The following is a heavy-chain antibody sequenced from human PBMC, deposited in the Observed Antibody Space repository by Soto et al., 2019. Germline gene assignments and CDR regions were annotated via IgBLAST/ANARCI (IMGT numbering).Heavy chain of an antibody. CDR3: ARDLAAGDF. D-gene: IGHD6-13*01. Sequence: QVQLVQSGAEVKKPGASVKVSCKASGYIFINCYIHWVRQAPGQGLEWIGIINPNGGSTNYAQKFRGRGTLARDTSTSTVYMDLSSLRSEDTAMYYCARDLAAGDFWGQGTLVTVSS. CDR1: GYIFINCY. J-gene: IGHJ4*02. CDR2: INPNGGST. V-gene: IGHV1-46*01.